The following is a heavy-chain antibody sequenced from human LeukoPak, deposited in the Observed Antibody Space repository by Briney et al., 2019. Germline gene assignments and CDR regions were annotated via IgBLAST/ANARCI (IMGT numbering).Heavy chain of an antibody. V-gene: IGHV3-74*01. CDR2: VNPDGSSV. Sequence: GGSLRLSCAASGFTFTRYWMHWVRQVPGRGLVWVSRVNPDGSSVTYGDSVKGRFTSSRDNAKNTLYLQMHSLRAEDMAVYYCARGGSYGDYWGQGILVTVSS. CDR3: ARGGSYGDY. J-gene: IGHJ4*02. CDR1: GFTFTRYW. D-gene: IGHD3-16*01.